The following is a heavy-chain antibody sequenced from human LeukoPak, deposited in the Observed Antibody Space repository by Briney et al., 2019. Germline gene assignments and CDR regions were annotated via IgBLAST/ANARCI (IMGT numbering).Heavy chain of an antibody. CDR2: ISSSGGTT. J-gene: IGHJ4*02. V-gene: IGHV3-23*01. D-gene: IGHD5-12*01. CDR1: GFTFTSYA. Sequence: GGSLRLSCAASGFTFTSYAMSWVRQAPGKGLEWVSAISSSGGTTYYADSVKGRFTISRDNSKNTLYMQMHSLRAEDTAVYYCAKALGSIVVTTTDYWGQGTLVTVTS. CDR3: AKALGSIVVTTTDY.